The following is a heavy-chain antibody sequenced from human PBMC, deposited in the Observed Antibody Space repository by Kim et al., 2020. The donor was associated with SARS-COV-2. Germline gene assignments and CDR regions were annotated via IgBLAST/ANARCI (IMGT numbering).Heavy chain of an antibody. CDR2: ISYDGSNK. Sequence: GGSLRLSCAASGFTFSSYAMHWVRQAPGKGLEWVAVISYDGSNKYYADSVKGRFTISRDNSKNTLYLQMNSLRAEDTAVYYCDPHDYGENFDYWGQGTLV. V-gene: IGHV3-30-3*01. CDR1: GFTFSSYA. J-gene: IGHJ4*02. D-gene: IGHD4-17*01. CDR3: DPHDYGENFDY.